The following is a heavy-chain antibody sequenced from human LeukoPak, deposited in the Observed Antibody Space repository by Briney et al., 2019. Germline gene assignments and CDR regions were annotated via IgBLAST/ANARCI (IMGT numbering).Heavy chain of an antibody. Sequence: SETLSLTCTVSGGSISSSSYYWGWIRQPPGKGLEWIGSIYYSGSTYYNPSLKSRVTISVDTSKNQFSLKLSSVTAADTAVYYCARGDGYKFVFDYWGQGTLVTVSS. D-gene: IGHD5-24*01. CDR3: ARGDGYKFVFDY. J-gene: IGHJ4*02. CDR1: GGSISSSSYY. V-gene: IGHV4-39*07. CDR2: IYYSGST.